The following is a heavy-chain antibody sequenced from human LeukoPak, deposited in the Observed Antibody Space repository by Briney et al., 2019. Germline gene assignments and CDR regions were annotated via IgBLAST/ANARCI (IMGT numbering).Heavy chain of an antibody. Sequence: SGTLSLTCAVSGGSILTTDWWSWVRQPPGKGLEWIGEVHLSGASNYNPSLKSRVSMSIDKSRNQLSLELTSVTAADTAIYYCARESGAFSPFGFWGQGTLVTVSS. CDR1: GGSILTTDW. CDR2: VHLSGAS. CDR3: ARESGAFSPFGF. J-gene: IGHJ4*02. D-gene: IGHD1-26*01. V-gene: IGHV4-4*02.